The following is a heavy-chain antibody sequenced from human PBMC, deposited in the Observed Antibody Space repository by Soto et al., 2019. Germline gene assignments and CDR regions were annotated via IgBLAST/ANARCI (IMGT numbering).Heavy chain of an antibody. V-gene: IGHV4-4*07. D-gene: IGHD6-13*01. CDR3: ARDHRSPPGYSSRWGWFDH. CDR2: IYTSGST. J-gene: IGHJ5*02. CDR1: GGSISSYY. Sequence: QVQLQESGPGLVKPSETLSLTCTVSGGSISSYYWSWIRQPAGTGLEWIGRIYTSGSTNYNPSLKCRVTMSVGTSKNQFALQLSSVTAADTALYYCARDHRSPPGYSSRWGWFDHGGQGTLVTVSS.